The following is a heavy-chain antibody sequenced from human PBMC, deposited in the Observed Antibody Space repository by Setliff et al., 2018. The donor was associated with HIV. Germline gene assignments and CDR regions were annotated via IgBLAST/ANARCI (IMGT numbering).Heavy chain of an antibody. CDR1: AFTFNKYA. Sequence: PGGSLRLSCTASAFTFNKYAMAWVRQAPGKGLEWVSAISDTGDYIYYADSVKGRFTISRDNSKNTLYLQMNNLRAEDTAVYYCAISTRPYWGQGTLVTVSS. V-gene: IGHV3-23*01. CDR2: ISDTGDYI. D-gene: IGHD6-6*01. CDR3: AISTRPY. J-gene: IGHJ4*02.